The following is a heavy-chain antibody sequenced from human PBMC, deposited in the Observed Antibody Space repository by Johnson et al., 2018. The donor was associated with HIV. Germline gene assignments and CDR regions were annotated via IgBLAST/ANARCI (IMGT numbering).Heavy chain of an antibody. CDR2: ISYGGTYK. J-gene: IGHJ3*02. V-gene: IGHV3-30*03. CDR3: ARDDAFDI. CDR1: GFTFDDYG. Sequence: QVQLVESGGGLVQPGGSLRLSCAASGFTFDDYGMSWVRQAPGKGLEWVAIISYGGTYKYYADSVKGRFTISRDNSNNTLYLQMNSLRAEDTAVYYCARDDAFDIWGQGTMVTVSS.